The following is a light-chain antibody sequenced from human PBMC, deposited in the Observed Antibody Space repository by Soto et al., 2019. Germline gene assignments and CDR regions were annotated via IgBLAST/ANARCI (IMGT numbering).Light chain of an antibody. CDR2: GNS. V-gene: IGLV1-40*01. CDR3: QSYDSSQSGYV. J-gene: IGLJ1*01. Sequence: QSVLTQPPSVSGAPGQRVTISCTGSSSNIGAGYDVHWYQQLPGTAPKLLIYGNSNRPSGVPDRFSGSKSGTSASLAITGLQAEDEADYYCQSYDSSQSGYVFGTGTKSPS. CDR1: SSNIGAGYD.